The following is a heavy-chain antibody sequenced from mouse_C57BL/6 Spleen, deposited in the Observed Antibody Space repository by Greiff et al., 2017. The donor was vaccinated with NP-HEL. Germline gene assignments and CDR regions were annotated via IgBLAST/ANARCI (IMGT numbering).Heavy chain of an antibody. J-gene: IGHJ4*01. V-gene: IGHV5-6*01. Sequence: EVKVVESGGDLVKPGGSLKLSCAASGFTFSSYGMSWVRQTPDKRLEWVATISSGGSYTYYPDSVKGRFTISRDNAKNTLYLQMSSLKSEDTAMYYCAREGDPYYAMDYWGQGTSVTVSS. CDR1: GFTFSSYG. D-gene: IGHD3-3*01. CDR3: AREGDPYYAMDY. CDR2: ISSGGSYT.